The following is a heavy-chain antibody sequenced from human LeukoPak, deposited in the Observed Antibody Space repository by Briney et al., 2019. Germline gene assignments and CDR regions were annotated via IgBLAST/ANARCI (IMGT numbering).Heavy chain of an antibody. CDR2: IYSGGST. D-gene: IGHD2-2*01. Sequence: GGSLRLSCAASGFTVSSNYMSWVRQAPGKGLEWVSVIYSGGSTYYADSVKGRFTISRDNSKNTLYLQMSSLRADDTAVYYCAKGEYCSTSCSFDYWGQGTLVTASS. CDR3: AKGEYCSTSCSFDY. CDR1: GFTVSSNY. J-gene: IGHJ4*02. V-gene: IGHV3-53*01.